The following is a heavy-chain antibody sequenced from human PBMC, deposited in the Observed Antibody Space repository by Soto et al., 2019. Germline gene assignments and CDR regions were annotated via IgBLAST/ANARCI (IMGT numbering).Heavy chain of an antibody. D-gene: IGHD3-9*01. V-gene: IGHV3-72*01. CDR3: ARDKELVIETSENYYYYYYMDV. CDR2: TRNKANSYTT. Sequence: GGSLRLSCAASGFTFSDHYMDWVRQAPGKGLEWVGRTRNKANSYTTEYAASVKGRFTISRDDSKNSLYLQMNSLKTEDTAVYYCARDKELVIETSENYYYYYYMDVWGKGTTVTVSS. CDR1: GFTFSDHY. J-gene: IGHJ6*03.